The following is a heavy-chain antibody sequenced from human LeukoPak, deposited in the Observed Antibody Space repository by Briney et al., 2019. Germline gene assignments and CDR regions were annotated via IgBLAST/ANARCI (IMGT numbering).Heavy chain of an antibody. D-gene: IGHD5/OR15-5a*01. CDR2: IYTSGST. J-gene: IGHJ3*02. V-gene: IGHV4-4*07. Sequence: SETVSLTCTVSGGTINSYYWSWIRQPAGKGREWIRRIYTSGSTNYNPSLKSRVTISVDKSKNQFSLKLSSVTAADTAVYCCARSPPLVSTSDAFDIWGQGTMVTVSS. CDR3: ARSPPLVSTSDAFDI. CDR1: GGTINSYY.